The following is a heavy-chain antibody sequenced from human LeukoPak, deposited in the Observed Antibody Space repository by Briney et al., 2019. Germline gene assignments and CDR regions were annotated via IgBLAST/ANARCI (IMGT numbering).Heavy chain of an antibody. CDR2: IYLSGST. CDR1: GYSISTGFY. V-gene: IGHV4-38-2*02. J-gene: IGHJ4*02. D-gene: IGHD4-23*01. Sequence: SETLSLTCSVSGYSISTGFYWGWIRQPPGKGLEWIGSIYLSGSTYYNPSLKSRVTISVDTSKNELSLKLSSVTAADTAVYYCARELYPTTVITLTPDYWGQGTLVTVSS. CDR3: ARELYPTTVITLTPDY.